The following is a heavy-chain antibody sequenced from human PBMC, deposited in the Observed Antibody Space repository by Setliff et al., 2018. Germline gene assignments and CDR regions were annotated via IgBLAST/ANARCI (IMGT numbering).Heavy chain of an antibody. CDR3: AREPHRYYDILTGETNPLFN. D-gene: IGHD3-9*01. J-gene: IGHJ4*02. CDR2: MNPNSGNT. V-gene: IGHV7-4-1*02. Sequence: ASVKVSCKASGYTFTSYDINWVRQATGQGLEWMGWMNPNSGNTGYAQGFTGRFVFSLDTSVSTAYLQISSLKAEDTAVYYCAREPHRYYDILTGETNPLFNWGQGTLVTVSS. CDR1: GYTFTSYD.